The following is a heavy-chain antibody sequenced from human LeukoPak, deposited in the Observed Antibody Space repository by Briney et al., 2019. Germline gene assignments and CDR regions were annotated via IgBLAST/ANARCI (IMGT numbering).Heavy chain of an antibody. V-gene: IGHV4-34*01. CDR2: INHSGST. D-gene: IGHD3-22*01. CDR3: ARARDYYDSSGPGYYFDY. Sequence: GSLRLSCAASGFTFSSYAMSWVRQAPGKGLEWIGEINHSGSTNYNPSPKSRVTISVDTSKNQFSLKLSSVTAADTAVYYCARARDYYDSSGPGYYFDYWGQGTLVTVSS. CDR1: GFTFSSYA. J-gene: IGHJ4*02.